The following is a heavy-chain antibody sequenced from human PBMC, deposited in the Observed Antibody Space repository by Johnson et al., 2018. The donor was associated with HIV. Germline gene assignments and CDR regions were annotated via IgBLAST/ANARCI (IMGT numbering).Heavy chain of an antibody. CDR1: GFTFSS. J-gene: IGHJ3*02. CDR2: LSHDGSHN. CDR3: ARDEEVMYAMGAFDI. V-gene: IGHV3-30*03. Sequence: QVQLVESGGGVVQPGGSLRLSCAASGFTFSSMHWDRQAPGKGLEWVAVLSHDGSHNYYADSVKGRFTISRDNSKNTLYLQMNSLRADDTAVYYCARDEEVMYAMGAFDIWGQGTMVTVSS. D-gene: IGHD2-8*02.